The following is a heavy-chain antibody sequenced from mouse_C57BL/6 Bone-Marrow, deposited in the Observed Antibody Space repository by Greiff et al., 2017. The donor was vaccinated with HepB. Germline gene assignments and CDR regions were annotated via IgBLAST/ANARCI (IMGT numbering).Heavy chain of an antibody. CDR2: IWRGGST. J-gene: IGHJ4*01. V-gene: IGHV2-5*01. D-gene: IGHD2-2*01. Sequence: QVQLQQSGPGLVQPSQSLSITCTVSGFSLTSYGVHWVRQSPGKGLEWLGVIWRGGSTDYNAAFMSRLSITKDNSKSQVFFKMNSLQADDTAIYYCDKEPFMVTTSAMDYWGQGTSVTVSS. CDR1: GFSLTSYG. CDR3: DKEPFMVTTSAMDY.